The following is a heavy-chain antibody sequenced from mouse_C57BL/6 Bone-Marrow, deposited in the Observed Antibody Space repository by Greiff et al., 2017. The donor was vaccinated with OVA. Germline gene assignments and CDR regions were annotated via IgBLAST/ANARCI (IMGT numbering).Heavy chain of an antibody. CDR3: ARCTVVATRYFDV. V-gene: IGHV1-80*01. D-gene: IGHD1-1*01. CDR1: GYAFSSYW. CDR2: IYPGDGDT. Sequence: QVQLQQSGAELVKPGASVKISCKASGYAFSSYWMNWVKQRPGKGLEWIGQIYPGDGDTNYNGKFKGKATLTADKSSSTAYMQLSSLTSEDSAVYFCARCTVVATRYFDVWGTGTTVTVSS. J-gene: IGHJ1*03.